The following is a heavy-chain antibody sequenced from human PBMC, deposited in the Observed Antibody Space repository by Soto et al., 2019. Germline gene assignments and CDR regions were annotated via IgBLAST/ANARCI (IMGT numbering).Heavy chain of an antibody. CDR2: IKSETDDGTT. J-gene: IGHJ4*02. Sequence: EVQLVESGGGFVKSAGSLRLSCAASGFTFTKAWMSWVRQAPGKGLEWVGRIKSETDDGTTDYAAPVKGRFTISRDDSKNTLYLQMNSLKIEDTGVYYCNTALGLGELLFPIWGQGTLVTVSS. CDR3: NTALGLGELLFPI. D-gene: IGHD3-10*01. CDR1: GFTFTKAW. V-gene: IGHV3-15*01.